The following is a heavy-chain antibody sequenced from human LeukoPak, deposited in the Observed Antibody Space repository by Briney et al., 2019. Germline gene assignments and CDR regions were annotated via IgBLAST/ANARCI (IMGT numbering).Heavy chain of an antibody. J-gene: IGHJ4*02. D-gene: IGHD2/OR15-2a*01. CDR1: GFSFSSNT. V-gene: IGHV3-23*01. CDR2: ISNNGGRT. Sequence: GGSLRLSCAGSGFSFSSNTMSWVRQAPGRGLEWVSAISNNGGRTEYADSVKGRFTICRDNCKSTLYLHMDSLRAEDTAVYYCARDEDTSALSEYWGQGTLVTVSS. CDR3: ARDEDTSALSEY.